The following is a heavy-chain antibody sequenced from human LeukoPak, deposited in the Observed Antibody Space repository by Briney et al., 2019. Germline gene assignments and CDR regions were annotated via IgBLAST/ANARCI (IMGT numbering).Heavy chain of an antibody. CDR3: AILREYYDFWSGYPYFDY. V-gene: IGHV1-8*01. J-gene: IGHJ4*02. D-gene: IGHD3-3*01. Sequence: GASVKVSCKASGYTFTSYDINWVRQATGQGLELMGWMNPNSGNTGYAQKFQGRVTMTRNTSISTAYMELSSLRSEDTAVYYCAILREYYDFWSGYPYFDYWGQGTLVTVSS. CDR1: GYTFTSYD. CDR2: MNPNSGNT.